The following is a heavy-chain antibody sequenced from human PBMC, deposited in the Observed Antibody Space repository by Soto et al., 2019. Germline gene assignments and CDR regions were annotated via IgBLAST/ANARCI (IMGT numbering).Heavy chain of an antibody. J-gene: IGHJ4*02. Sequence: GGSLSLSCVGSGFTFSNYWMHWVRQAPGKGLEWVSRVKSDGSSTSYADSVKGRFTISRDNSKNTLYLQMNSLRAEDTAVYYCAKDSSGWYLYYFDYWGQGTLVAVSS. CDR3: AKDSSGWYLYYFDY. CDR1: GFTFSNYW. D-gene: IGHD6-19*01. CDR2: VKSDGSST. V-gene: IGHV3-74*01.